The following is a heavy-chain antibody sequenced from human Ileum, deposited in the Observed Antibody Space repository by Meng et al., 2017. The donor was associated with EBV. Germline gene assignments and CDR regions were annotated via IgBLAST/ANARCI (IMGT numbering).Heavy chain of an antibody. CDR1: GGPINSSSYY. Sequence: LQLQESGPGLVKPSGTLSRTCTVSGGPINSSSYYWGWIRQPPGKGLEWIGSIYYSGRTYYNPSLKSRVTISVDTSKNQFSLKLSSVTAADTAVYYCARPIAAAGWFDPWGQGTLVTVSS. D-gene: IGHD6-13*01. CDR3: ARPIAAAGWFDP. CDR2: IYYSGRT. V-gene: IGHV4-39*01. J-gene: IGHJ5*02.